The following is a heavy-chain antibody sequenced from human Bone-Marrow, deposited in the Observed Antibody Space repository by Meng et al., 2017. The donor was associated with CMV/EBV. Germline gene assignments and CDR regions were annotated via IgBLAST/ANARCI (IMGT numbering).Heavy chain of an antibody. CDR1: GFTFNNYE. V-gene: IGHV3-21*01. J-gene: IGHJ4*03. CDR2: ISSSSSYI. CDR3: ARDYALGYCSSTSCYAGYYFDY. D-gene: IGHD2-2*01. Sequence: GESLKISCAASGFTFNNYEMNWVRQAPGKGLEWVSSISSSSSYIYYADSVKGRFTISRDNAKNSLYLQMNSLRAEDTAVYYCARDYALGYCSSTSCYAGYYFDYWGQGTTVTVSS.